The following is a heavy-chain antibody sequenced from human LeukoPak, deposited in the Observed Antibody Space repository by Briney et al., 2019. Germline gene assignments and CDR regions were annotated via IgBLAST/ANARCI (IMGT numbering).Heavy chain of an antibody. V-gene: IGHV3-43D*03. J-gene: IGHJ6*03. CDR3: AKETFDYSNYGDYYYYMDV. CDR2: ISWDGGRT. CDR1: GFTFDDYA. Sequence: GGSLRLFCAASGFTFDDYAMHWVRQAPGKGLEWVSLISWDGGRTYYADSVKGRFTNSRDNSKNSLYLQMNSLRAEDTALYYCAKETFDYSNYGDYYYYMDVWGKGTTVTVSS. D-gene: IGHD4-11*01.